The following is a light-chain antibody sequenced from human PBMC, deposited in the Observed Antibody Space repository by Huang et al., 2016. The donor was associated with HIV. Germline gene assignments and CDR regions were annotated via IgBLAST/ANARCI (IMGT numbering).Light chain of an antibody. V-gene: IGKV4-1*01. CDR1: QSVLHDSKNSKH. J-gene: IGKJ4*01. Sequence: DIVMTQSPESLAASLGERAIINCKSSQSVLHDSKNSKHLAWYQRKAGQPPKVLICWAWTRESGVPDRFRGSGSGTDFTLTISSLQAEDVAVYYCQQYYTNPVTFGGGTKVEI. CDR2: WAW. CDR3: QQYYTNPVT.